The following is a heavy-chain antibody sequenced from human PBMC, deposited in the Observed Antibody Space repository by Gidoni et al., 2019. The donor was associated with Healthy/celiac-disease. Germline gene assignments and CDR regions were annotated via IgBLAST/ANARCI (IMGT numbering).Heavy chain of an antibody. V-gene: IGHV1-2*02. CDR1: GYPFTGYY. Sequence: VQLVQSGAEVKKPGASVKVSCKASGYPFTGYYMHWVRQAPGQGLEWMGWINPNSGGTNYAQKFQGRVTMTRDTSISTAYMELSRLRSDDTAVYYCARGADILTGSYGMDVWGQGTTVTVSS. D-gene: IGHD3-9*01. J-gene: IGHJ6*02. CDR2: INPNSGGT. CDR3: ARGADILTGSYGMDV.